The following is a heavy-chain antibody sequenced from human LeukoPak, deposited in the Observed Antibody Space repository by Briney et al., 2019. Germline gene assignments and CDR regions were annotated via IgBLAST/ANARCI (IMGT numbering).Heavy chain of an antibody. V-gene: IGHV3-21*01. CDR2: ISSSSSYI. CDR3: ARWNRYCSSTSCYGAFDY. J-gene: IGHJ4*02. D-gene: IGHD2-2*01. Sequence: GGSLRLSCAASGFTFSSYSMNWVRQAPGKGLEWVSSISSSSSYIYYADSVKGRFTISRDNAKNSLYLQMNSLRAEDTAVYYCARWNRYCSSTSCYGAFDYWGQGTLVTVSS. CDR1: GFTFSSYS.